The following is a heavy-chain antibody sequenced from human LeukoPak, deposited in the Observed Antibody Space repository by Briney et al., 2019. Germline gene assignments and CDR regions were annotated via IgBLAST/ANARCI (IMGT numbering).Heavy chain of an antibody. Sequence: SETLSLTCTVSGGSISSSSYYWGWIRQPPGKGLEWIGSIYYSGSTNYNPSLKSRVTISVDTSKNQFSLKLSSVTAADTAVYYCARVGGGRQQQLVHPRYYYYMDVWGKGTTVTVSS. J-gene: IGHJ6*03. V-gene: IGHV4-39*07. CDR2: IYYSGST. CDR1: GGSISSSSYY. D-gene: IGHD6-13*01. CDR3: ARVGGGRQQQLVHPRYYYYMDV.